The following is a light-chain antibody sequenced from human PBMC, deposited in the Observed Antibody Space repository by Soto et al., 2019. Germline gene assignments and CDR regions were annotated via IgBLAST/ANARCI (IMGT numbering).Light chain of an antibody. CDR3: QQYNSYPLT. J-gene: IGKJ4*01. V-gene: IGKV1-5*01. CDR2: YAS. CDR1: HSISSW. Sequence: DIQMTQSPSTLSASVGDRVTITCLSSHSISSWLAWYLQKPGKAPKLLIYYASSLESGVPSRFSGSGSGTEFTLTISSLQPDDFATYYCQQYNSYPLTFGGGTKVDI.